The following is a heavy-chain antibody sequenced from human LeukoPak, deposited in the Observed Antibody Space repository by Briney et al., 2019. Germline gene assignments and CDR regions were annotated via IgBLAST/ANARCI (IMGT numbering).Heavy chain of an antibody. Sequence: EGSLRLSCAASGFTFSSYSMNWVRQAPGKGLEWVSSISSSSSYIYYADSVKGRFTISRDNAKNSLYLQMNSLRAEGTAVYYCARAGSRGSDWVSFDYWGQGTLVTVSS. J-gene: IGHJ4*02. CDR2: ISSSSSYI. CDR1: GFTFSSYS. CDR3: ARAGSRGSDWVSFDY. D-gene: IGHD1-26*01. V-gene: IGHV3-21*01.